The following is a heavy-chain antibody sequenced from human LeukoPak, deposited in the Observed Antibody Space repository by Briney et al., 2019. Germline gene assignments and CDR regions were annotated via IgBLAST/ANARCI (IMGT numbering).Heavy chain of an antibody. CDR3: ARGGRDGYNYYFDY. D-gene: IGHD5-24*01. Sequence: ASEKVSCKASGGTFSSYAISWVRQAPGQGLEWMGGIIPIFGTANYAQKFQGRVTITTDESTSTAYMELSSLRSEDTAVYYCARGGRDGYNYYFDYWGQGTLLTVSS. V-gene: IGHV1-69*05. CDR1: GGTFSSYA. J-gene: IGHJ4*02. CDR2: IIPIFGTA.